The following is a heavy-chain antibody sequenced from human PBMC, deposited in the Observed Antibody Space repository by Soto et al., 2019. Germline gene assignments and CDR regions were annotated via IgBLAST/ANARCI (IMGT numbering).Heavy chain of an antibody. J-gene: IGHJ3*01. CDR3: ARPLIGNTVDL. Sequence: QAQLLQSGAEVKKPGASVKVSCKASGYTFINYFIHWVRQAPGQRLEWIGIVDPSRGSADYAQKFLGRVTMTTDVSTRTVFMDLSSLRSEHTAVYYCARPLIGNTVDLWGQGTTVIVSS. CDR1: GYTFINYF. D-gene: IGHD1-7*01. V-gene: IGHV1-46*01. CDR2: VDPSRGSA.